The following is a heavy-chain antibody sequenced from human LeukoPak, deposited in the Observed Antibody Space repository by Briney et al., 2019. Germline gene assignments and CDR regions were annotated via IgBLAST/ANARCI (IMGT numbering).Heavy chain of an antibody. Sequence: GASVKVSCKASGYTFTSYAMNWVRQAPGQGLEWMGWINTNAGNPTYAQGFTGRFVFSLDTSVSTAYLQISSLKDEDTAVYYCARDPLKTYYYDSSGYYLLFDYWGQGTLVTVSS. CDR2: INTNAGNP. CDR3: ARDPLKTYYYDSSGYYLLFDY. CDR1: GYTFTSYA. J-gene: IGHJ4*02. V-gene: IGHV7-4-1*02. D-gene: IGHD3-22*01.